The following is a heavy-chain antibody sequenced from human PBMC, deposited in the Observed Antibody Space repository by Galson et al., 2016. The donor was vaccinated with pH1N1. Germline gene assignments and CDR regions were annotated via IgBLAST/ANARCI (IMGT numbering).Heavy chain of an antibody. CDR1: GYTFTSYG. D-gene: IGHD4-17*01. CDR2: ISAYNGNT. J-gene: IGHJ4*02. V-gene: IGHV1-18*01. Sequence: SVKVSCKASGYTFTSYGISWVRQAPGQGLEWMGWISAYNGNTNYAQKLQGRVTMTTDISTSTAYMELRSLRSDDTAVYYCASAGYGDYVGYFDFWGQGTLVTVSS. CDR3: ASAGYGDYVGYFDF.